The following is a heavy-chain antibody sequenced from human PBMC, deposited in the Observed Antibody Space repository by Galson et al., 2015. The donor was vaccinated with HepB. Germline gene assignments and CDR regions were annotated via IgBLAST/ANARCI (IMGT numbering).Heavy chain of an antibody. Sequence: SLRLSCAASGFTFSHYAMHWVRQAPDKGLEWVAIVTYDGTNKHYADSVKGRFTISRDNSNNTLYLHMNSLRVEDTAVYYCARDDGGDSGYDPLDYWGQGTLVTVTS. D-gene: IGHD5-12*01. V-gene: IGHV3-30-3*01. CDR2: VTYDGTNK. J-gene: IGHJ4*02. CDR3: ARDDGGDSGYDPLDY. CDR1: GFTFSHYA.